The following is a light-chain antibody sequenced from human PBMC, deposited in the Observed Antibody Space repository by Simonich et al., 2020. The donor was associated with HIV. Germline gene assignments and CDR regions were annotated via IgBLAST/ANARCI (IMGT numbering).Light chain of an antibody. CDR1: QSISNS. V-gene: IGKV1-39*01. CDR2: SAY. J-gene: IGKJ4*01. Sequence: DIQMTQSPSSLSASIGDRVTITCRASQSISNSLNWYQQKPGKAPKLLIYSAYTLQSGVPSRFSGSGSGTGFTLTISSLQPEDFATYYCQQSYSTPLTFGGGTKVEIK. CDR3: QQSYSTPLT.